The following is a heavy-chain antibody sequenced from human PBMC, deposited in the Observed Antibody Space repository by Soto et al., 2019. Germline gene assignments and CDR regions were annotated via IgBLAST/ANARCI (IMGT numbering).Heavy chain of an antibody. D-gene: IGHD2-2*01. J-gene: IGHJ4*02. CDR2: INHSGST. V-gene: IGHV4-34*01. CDR3: ASGYCSSTSCPTNY. CDR1: RESFTGYY. Sequence: SETRSLACPVDRESFTGYYSSWISQPPGKGLEWIGEINHSGSTNYNPSLKSRVTISVDTSKNQFSLKLSSVTAADTAVYYCASGYCSSTSCPTNYWGQGTLVTVSS.